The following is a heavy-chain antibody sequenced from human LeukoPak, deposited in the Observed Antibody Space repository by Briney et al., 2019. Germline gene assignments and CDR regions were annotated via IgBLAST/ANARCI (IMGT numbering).Heavy chain of an antibody. V-gene: IGHV4-34*01. D-gene: IGHD1-26*01. CDR3: ARAPRIVGATGAAKVRYYFDY. CDR1: GGSFSGYY. J-gene: IGHJ4*02. Sequence: SETLSLTCAVYGGSFSGYYWSWIRQPPGKGLEWIGEINHSGSTNYNPSLKSRVTISVDTSKNQFSLKLSSVTAADTAVYYCARAPRIVGATGAAKVRYYFDYWGQGTLVTVSS. CDR2: INHSGST.